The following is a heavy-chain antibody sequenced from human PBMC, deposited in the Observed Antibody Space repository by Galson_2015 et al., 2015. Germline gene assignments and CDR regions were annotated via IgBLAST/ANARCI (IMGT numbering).Heavy chain of an antibody. J-gene: IGHJ4*02. V-gene: IGHV3-53*01. Sequence: SLRLSCAASGFGFSSYWMTWVRQAPGKGLEWLSIIYSGGSTYYADSVKGRFAIYRDNSKNTLDLQMNSLRAEDPAVYYCATVTKPLRYFDSWGQGTLVTVSS. CDR3: ATVTKPLRYFDS. D-gene: IGHD3-9*01. CDR2: IYSGGST. CDR1: GFGFSSYW.